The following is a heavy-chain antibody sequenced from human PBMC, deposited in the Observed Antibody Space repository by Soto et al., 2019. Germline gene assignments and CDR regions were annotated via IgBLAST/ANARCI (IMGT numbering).Heavy chain of an antibody. CDR3: ARKVSGSTGRPDLWYFDL. CDR2: ISGGGDAT. J-gene: IGHJ2*01. CDR1: GFTFSGYA. D-gene: IGHD3-10*01. Sequence: EVQLLDSGGGLVQPGGSLRLSCAASGFTFSGYALTWVRQAPGKGLEWVSAISGGGDATFYADSVQGRFTISRDNSQNTLYLQMNTLRAEDTAVYYCARKVSGSTGRPDLWYFDLWGRSTLVTVSS. V-gene: IGHV3-23*01.